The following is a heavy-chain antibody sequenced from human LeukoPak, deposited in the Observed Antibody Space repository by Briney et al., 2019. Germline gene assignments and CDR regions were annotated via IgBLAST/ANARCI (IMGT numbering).Heavy chain of an antibody. CDR3: ARGGVWFDY. V-gene: IGHV4-59*01. CDR1: GGSISGYY. J-gene: IGHJ4*02. Sequence: SETLSLTCTVSGGSISGYYWSWVRQPPGKGLEWIGYIYYSGSTNYNPSLKSRVTISVDTSRNQFSLKLSSVTAADTAVYYCARGGVWFDYWGQGTLVSVSS. D-gene: IGHD2-8*02. CDR2: IYYSGST.